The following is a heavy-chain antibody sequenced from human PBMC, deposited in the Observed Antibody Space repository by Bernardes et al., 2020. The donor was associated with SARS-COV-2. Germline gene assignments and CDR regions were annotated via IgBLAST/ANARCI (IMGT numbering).Heavy chain of an antibody. CDR3: ARDSGRSSTSFDY. D-gene: IGHD2-2*01. CDR2: ISAYNGNT. Sequence: ASVQVSCKASGYTFTSYGISWVRQAPGQGLEWVGWISAYNGNTNYAQKLQGRVTITTDTSTSTAYMALRSLRSDETAVYYCARDSGRSSTSFDYWGQGTLVTVSS. V-gene: IGHV1-18*04. J-gene: IGHJ4*02. CDR1: GYTFTSYG.